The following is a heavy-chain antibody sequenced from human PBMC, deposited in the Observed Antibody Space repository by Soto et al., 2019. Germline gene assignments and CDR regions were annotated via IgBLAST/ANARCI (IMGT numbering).Heavy chain of an antibody. CDR3: ARVHEYSSNIQYYHDY. V-gene: IGHV1-69*04. CDR2: IIPILGIA. Sequence: SVKVSCKASGGTFSSYAISWVRQAPGQGLEWMGRIIPILGIANYAQKFQGRVTITADKSTSTAYMELSSLRSEDTAVYYCARVHEYSSNIQYYHDYRGQGTLVTVSS. J-gene: IGHJ4*02. D-gene: IGHD6-13*01. CDR1: GGTFSSYA.